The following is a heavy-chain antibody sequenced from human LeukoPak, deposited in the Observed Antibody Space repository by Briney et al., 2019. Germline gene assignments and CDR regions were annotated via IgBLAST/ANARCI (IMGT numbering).Heavy chain of an antibody. J-gene: IGHJ4*02. CDR1: GFTFSSYA. CDR3: ARDRFRHYFDY. V-gene: IGHV3-30*01. Sequence: PRGSLRLSCAASGFTFSSYAMHWVRQAPGKGLEWVAVISYDGSNKYYADSVKGRFTISRDNSKDTLYLQMNSLRAEDTAVYYCARDRFRHYFDYWGQGTLVTVSS. CDR2: ISYDGSNK.